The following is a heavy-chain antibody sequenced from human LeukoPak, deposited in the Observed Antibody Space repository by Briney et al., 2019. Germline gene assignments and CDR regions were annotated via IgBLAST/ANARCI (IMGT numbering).Heavy chain of an antibody. CDR1: GFTFSTYA. J-gene: IGHJ4*02. CDR3: AKGAGITFGGVIAPFDY. CDR2: ISNDGSNK. Sequence: PGGSLRLSCAASGFTFSTYAMHWVRQAPGKGLEWVAAISNDGSNKYYADSVKGRFTISRDNAKNSLYLQMNSLRAEDTALYYCAKGAGITFGGVIAPFDYWGQGTLVTVSS. D-gene: IGHD3-16*02. V-gene: IGHV3-30-3*01.